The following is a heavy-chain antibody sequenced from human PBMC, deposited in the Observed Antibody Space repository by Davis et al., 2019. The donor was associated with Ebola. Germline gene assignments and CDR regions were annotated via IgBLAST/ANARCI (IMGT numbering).Heavy chain of an antibody. D-gene: IGHD2-15*01. CDR2: INHSGST. V-gene: IGHV4-34*01. J-gene: IGHJ6*02. CDR3: ASLKGLLHYYYGMDV. Sequence: MPSETLSLTCAVYGGSFSDYYWTWIRQPPGKGLEWIGEINHSGSTNYNPSLKSRVTISVDTSKNQFSLKLSSVTAADTAVYYCASLKGLLHYYYGMDVWGQGTTVTVSS. CDR1: GGSFSDYY.